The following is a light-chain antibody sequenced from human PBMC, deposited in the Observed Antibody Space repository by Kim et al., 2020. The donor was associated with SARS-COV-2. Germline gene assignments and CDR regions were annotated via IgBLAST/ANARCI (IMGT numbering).Light chain of an antibody. Sequence: VSVETAVRITCEGSSIRSYYATWYQRTREHAPILVIYNKNHPPSGTPGLFAGSSGSKTASLTIAGTQADDEADYYCNSRGSNNNVLFGGGTRLTVL. CDR1: SIRSYY. J-gene: IGLJ2*01. V-gene: IGLV3-19*01. CDR3: NSRGSNNNVL. CDR2: NKN.